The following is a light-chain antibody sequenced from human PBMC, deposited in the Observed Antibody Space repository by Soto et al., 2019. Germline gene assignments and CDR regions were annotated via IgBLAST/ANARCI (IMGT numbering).Light chain of an antibody. Sequence: DIQLTQSPSFLSASVGDRVTITCRARQGISSYLAWYQQKPGKAPKLLIYAASTLQSGVPSRFSGSGSGTEFTLTISSLQPEDFATYYCQQLNSYPPDFGQGTRLEIK. CDR3: QQLNSYPPD. CDR1: QGISSY. J-gene: IGKJ5*01. CDR2: AAS. V-gene: IGKV1-9*01.